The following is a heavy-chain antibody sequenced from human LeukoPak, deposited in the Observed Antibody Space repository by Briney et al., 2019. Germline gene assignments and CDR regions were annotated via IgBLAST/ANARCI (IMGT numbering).Heavy chain of an antibody. J-gene: IGHJ4*02. V-gene: IGHV4-34*01. D-gene: IGHD6-13*01. CDR2: INHSGST. Sequence: PSETLSLTCAVYGGSFSGYYWSWIRQPPGKGLEWIGEINHSGSTNYNPSLKSRVTISVDTSKNQFSLKLSSVTAADTAVYYCARGLRQLGYWGQGTLVTVSS. CDR3: ARGLRQLGY. CDR1: GGSFSGYY.